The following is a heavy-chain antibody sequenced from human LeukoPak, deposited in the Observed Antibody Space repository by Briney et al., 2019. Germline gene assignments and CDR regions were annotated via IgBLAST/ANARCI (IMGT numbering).Heavy chain of an antibody. D-gene: IGHD2-21*02. J-gene: IGHJ3*02. CDR1: GGSISSYY. CDR2: IYYSGST. V-gene: IGHV4-59*01. Sequence: SETLSLTCTVSGGSISSYYWSWIRQPPGKGLEWIGYIYYSGSTNYNPSLRSRVTISVDTSRNHFSLKLSSVTAADTAVYYCARVVVTAVGYNAFDIWGQGTMVTVSS. CDR3: ARVVVTAVGYNAFDI.